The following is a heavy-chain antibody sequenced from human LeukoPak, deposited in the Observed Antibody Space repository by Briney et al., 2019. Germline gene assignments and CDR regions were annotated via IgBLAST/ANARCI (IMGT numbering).Heavy chain of an antibody. V-gene: IGHV4-39*01. CDR2: IYYNRGT. CDR3: AGLLVGVITTHSGDC. J-gene: IGHJ4*02. D-gene: IGHD3-22*01. Sequence: PSETLSLTCTVSSDSISNSAYHWGWIRQPPGRGLEWIGTIYYNRGTYYNPSLKSRVTISVDTSKNQFSLKLSSVTAADTAVYYCAGLLVGVITTHSGDCWGQGTLVTVSS. CDR1: SDSISNSAYH.